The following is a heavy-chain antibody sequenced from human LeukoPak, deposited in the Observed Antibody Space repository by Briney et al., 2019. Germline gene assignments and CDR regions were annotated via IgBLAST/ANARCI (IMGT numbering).Heavy chain of an antibody. CDR2: ISSSGTTR. CDR1: GFTLSDYF. CDR3: ARDLPRYFDWLSPHFFDY. J-gene: IGHJ4*02. D-gene: IGHD3-9*01. V-gene: IGHV3-11*04. Sequence: GGSQRLSCAASGFTLSDYFMSWIRQAPGKGLEWVLYISSSGTTRYYADSVKGRFTISRDNAKNSLYLQMNSLRAEDTAVYYCARDLPRYFDWLSPHFFDYWGQGTLATVSS.